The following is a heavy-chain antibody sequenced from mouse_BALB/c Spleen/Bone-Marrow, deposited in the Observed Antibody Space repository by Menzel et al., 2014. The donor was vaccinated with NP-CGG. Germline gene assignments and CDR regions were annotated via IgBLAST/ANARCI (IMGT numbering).Heavy chain of an antibody. CDR1: GYTFSSYW. Sequence: VKLVESGAELMKPGASVKVSCKATGYTFSSYWIEWVKQRPGHGLEWIGEILPGSGNTNYNEKFKSKATFTADTSSNTAYMQLSSLTSEDSAVYYCARWAFDAWFAYWGQGTLVTVSA. J-gene: IGHJ3*01. CDR2: ILPGSGNT. CDR3: ARWAFDAWFAY. D-gene: IGHD3-1*01. V-gene: IGHV1-9*01.